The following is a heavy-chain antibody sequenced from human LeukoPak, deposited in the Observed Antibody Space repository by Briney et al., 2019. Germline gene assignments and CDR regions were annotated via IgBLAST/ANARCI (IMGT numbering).Heavy chain of an antibody. CDR1: GFTVSSTY. D-gene: IGHD1-1*01. CDR2: LYSGGNT. Sequence: GGSLSLSCAVSGFTVSSTYMSWVRQAPGKGLEWVSALYSGGNTYYADSVKGRFTISRDSSKNTLYLQMNSLRAEDTAVYYCARDIPELVIPWGQGTLVTVSS. V-gene: IGHV3-66*01. CDR3: ARDIPELVIP. J-gene: IGHJ5*02.